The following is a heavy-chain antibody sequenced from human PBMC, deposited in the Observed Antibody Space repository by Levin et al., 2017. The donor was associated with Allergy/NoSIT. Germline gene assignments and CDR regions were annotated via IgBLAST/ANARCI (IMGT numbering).Heavy chain of an antibody. D-gene: IGHD4-17*01. Sequence: GGSLRLSCAASGFTFRAYSMNWVRQAPGKGLEWVSYIDSGSDTIYYADSVKGRFTISRDNVKNSLYLQMNSLRAEDTAVYYCARDPLAMSTVTAAYWGQGTLVTVSS. V-gene: IGHV3-48*01. CDR1: GFTFRAYS. CDR2: IDSGSDTI. CDR3: ARDPLAMSTVTAAY. J-gene: IGHJ4*02.